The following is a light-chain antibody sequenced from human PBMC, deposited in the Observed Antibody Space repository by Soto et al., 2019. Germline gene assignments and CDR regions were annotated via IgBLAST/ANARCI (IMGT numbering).Light chain of an antibody. J-gene: IGLJ2*01. CDR2: EVS. V-gene: IGLV2-14*01. Sequence: QSALTQPASVSGSPGQSITISCTGTSSDVGGYNYVSWYQHHPGKVPKLMIYEVSNRPVGISNRFSGSKSGNTASLTISGLPSEDEADYYCSSYTTSYTQVFGGGTKLTVL. CDR3: SSYTTSYTQV. CDR1: SSDVGGYNY.